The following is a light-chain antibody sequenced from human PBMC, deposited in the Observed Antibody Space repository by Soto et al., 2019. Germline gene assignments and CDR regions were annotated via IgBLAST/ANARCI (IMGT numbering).Light chain of an antibody. V-gene: IGLV2-14*01. CDR1: SSDVGSYNH. Sequence: QSVLTQPASVSGSPGQSITISCTGTSSDVGSYNHVSWYQQHPGKAPKLIIWDVSNRPSGVSYRFSGSKSGNTASLTISGLQAEDEADYYCCSLTTSHTYVFGSGTKVTAL. CDR3: CSLTTSHTYV. CDR2: DVS. J-gene: IGLJ1*01.